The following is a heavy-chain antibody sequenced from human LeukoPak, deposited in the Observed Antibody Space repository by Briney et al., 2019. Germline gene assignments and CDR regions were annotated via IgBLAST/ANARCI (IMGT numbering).Heavy chain of an antibody. CDR1: GFTFSSYA. D-gene: IGHD3-22*01. CDR2: ISGSGGST. J-gene: IGHJ4*02. Sequence: GGSLRLSCAASGFTFSSYAMSWVRQAPGKGLEWVSAISGSGGSTYYADSVKGRFTISRDNSKNTLYLQMNSLRAEDTAVYYCERDYYDSSGYYFGYYFDYWGQGTLVTVSS. V-gene: IGHV3-23*01. CDR3: ERDYYDSSGYYFGYYFDY.